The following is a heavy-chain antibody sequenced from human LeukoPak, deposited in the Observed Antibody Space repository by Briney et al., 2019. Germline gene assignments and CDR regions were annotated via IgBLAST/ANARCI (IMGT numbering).Heavy chain of an antibody. CDR3: AREIRSDYYGPGKVVDY. CDR2: IWYDGSNK. J-gene: IGHJ4*02. D-gene: IGHD3-10*01. CDR1: GFTFSSYG. Sequence: GGSLRLSCAASGFTFSSYGMHWVRQAPGKGLEWVAVIWYDGSNKYYADSVKGRFTISRDNSKNTLYLQMNSLRAEDTAVYYCAREIRSDYYGPGKVVDYWGQGTLVTVSS. V-gene: IGHV3-33*01.